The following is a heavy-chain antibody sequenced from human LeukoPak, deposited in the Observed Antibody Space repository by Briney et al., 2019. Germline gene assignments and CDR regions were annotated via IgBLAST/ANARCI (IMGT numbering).Heavy chain of an antibody. D-gene: IGHD6-19*01. Sequence: GGSLRLSCAASGFTYSSYGMHWVRQAPGKGLEWVVVIWYDGSNKYYADSVKGRFTISRDNSKNTLYLQMNSLRAEDTAVYYCARAWVAGGNDYWGQGTLVTVSS. J-gene: IGHJ4*02. CDR2: IWYDGSNK. CDR3: ARAWVAGGNDY. V-gene: IGHV3-33*01. CDR1: GFTYSSYG.